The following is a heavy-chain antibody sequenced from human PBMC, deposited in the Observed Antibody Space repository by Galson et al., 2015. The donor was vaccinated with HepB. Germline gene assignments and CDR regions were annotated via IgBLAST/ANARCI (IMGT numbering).Heavy chain of an antibody. V-gene: IGHV1-2*02. J-gene: IGHJ4*02. CDR2: INPNSGGT. D-gene: IGHD6-13*01. CDR1: GYTFTGYY. CDR3: ARSGSSSWYNIDY. Sequence: SVKVSCKASGYTFTGYYVYWVRQAPGQGLEWMGWINPNSGGTKYSQKFQGGVTITRDTSASTAYMELSSLRSEDTAVYYCARSGSSSWYNIDYWGQGTLVTVSS.